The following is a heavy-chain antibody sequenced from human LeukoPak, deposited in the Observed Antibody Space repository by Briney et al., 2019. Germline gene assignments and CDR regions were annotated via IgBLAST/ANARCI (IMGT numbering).Heavy chain of an antibody. D-gene: IGHD3-3*01. Sequence: PSETLSLTCSVSGVSISGHYWSWIRQPPGKGLEWIGNIYSSGNTNYNPSLKSRVTISVDTSKNQFSLKLSSVTAADTAVYCCARLRFLEWLFPWFDPWGQGTLVTVSS. J-gene: IGHJ5*02. CDR2: IYSSGNT. CDR3: ARLRFLEWLFPWFDP. V-gene: IGHV4-59*08. CDR1: GVSISGHY.